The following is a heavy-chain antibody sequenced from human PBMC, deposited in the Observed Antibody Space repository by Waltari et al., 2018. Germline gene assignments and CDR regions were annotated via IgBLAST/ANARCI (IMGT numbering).Heavy chain of an antibody. V-gene: IGHV3-15*01. Sequence: EVQLVESGGGLVKPGGSLRLSCAASGFTFSNAWMYWFRQAPGKGLELFCRIKSKTNGETTYVGAPLNVRFTISRDDSRNTLFLQMNSLTTEDTAVYFCTADLLVAPSAFVDYWGQRTLVTVSS. CDR1: GFTFSNAW. D-gene: IGHD3-3*02. J-gene: IGHJ4*02. CDR3: TADLLVAPSAFVDY. CDR2: IKSKTNGETT.